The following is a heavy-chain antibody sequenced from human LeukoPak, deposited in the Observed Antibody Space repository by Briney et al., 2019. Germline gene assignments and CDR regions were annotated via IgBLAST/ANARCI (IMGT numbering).Heavy chain of an antibody. CDR3: ARETTARTIFGVVMSHFDY. J-gene: IGHJ4*02. V-gene: IGHV3-30*04. CDR2: ISYDGSNK. CDR1: GFTFRSYA. D-gene: IGHD3-3*01. Sequence: GRSLRLSCAASGFTFRSYAMHWVRQAPGKGLEWVAVISYDGSNKYYADSVKGRFTISRDNSKNTLYLQMNSLRAEDTAVSYCARETTARTIFGVVMSHFDYWGQGTLVTVSS.